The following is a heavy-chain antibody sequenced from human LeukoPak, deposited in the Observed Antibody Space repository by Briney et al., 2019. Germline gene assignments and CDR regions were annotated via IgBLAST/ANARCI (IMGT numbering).Heavy chain of an antibody. CDR3: ARDRKPTCRSTSCYNEPHYSSYYYMDV. Sequence: SVKVSCKACGGTFSSYSISWVRQARGQGREWMGGIIPMFGTANYAQKFQGRVTITTDESTSTDSLELRSMRSEATAMYYCARDRKPTCRSTSCYNEPHYSSYYYMDVWGKGTTVTVSS. D-gene: IGHD2-2*02. CDR1: GGTFSSYS. V-gene: IGHV1-69*05. J-gene: IGHJ6*03. CDR2: IIPMFGTA.